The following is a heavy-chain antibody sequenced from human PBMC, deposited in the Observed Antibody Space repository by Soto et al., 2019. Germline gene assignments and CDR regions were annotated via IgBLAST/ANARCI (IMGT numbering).Heavy chain of an antibody. V-gene: IGHV1-18*01. CDR1: GYTFTGYG. CDR3: ARDCAVSKTTVTPGFCYLYYGMDV. J-gene: IGHJ6*02. Sequence: QVQLVQSGAEVKKPGASVKVSCKASGYTFTGYGIRWVRQAPGQGLEWMGWISGYNGNTNYAQKLQGRVTMTTDRSTSTAYMELMSLRSDDTAVYFCARDCAVSKTTVTPGFCYLYYGMDVWGQGTTVTVSS. CDR2: ISGYNGNT. D-gene: IGHD4-17*01.